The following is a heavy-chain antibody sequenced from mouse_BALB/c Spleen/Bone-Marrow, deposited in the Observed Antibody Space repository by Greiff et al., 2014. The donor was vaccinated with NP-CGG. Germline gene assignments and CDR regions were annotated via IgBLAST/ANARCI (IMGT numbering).Heavy chain of an antibody. J-gene: IGHJ4*01. CDR2: INPSTGYT. CDR1: GYTFTSYW. V-gene: IGHV1-7*01. Sequence: QVQLQQSGAELAKPGASVKMSCKASGYTFTSYWMHWVKQRPGQGLEWIGYINPSTGYTEYNQKFKDKVTLTADKSSSTAYMQLSSLTSEDSAAYYCARQITTVDYAMDYWGQGTSVTVSS. CDR3: ARQITTVDYAMDY. D-gene: IGHD1-1*01.